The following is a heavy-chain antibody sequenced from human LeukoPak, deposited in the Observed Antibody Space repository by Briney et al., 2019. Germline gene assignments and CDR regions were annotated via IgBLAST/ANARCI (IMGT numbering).Heavy chain of an antibody. CDR2: INHSGST. CDR1: GFTFSSYA. V-gene: IGHV4-34*01. J-gene: IGHJ4*02. Sequence: GSLRLSCVASGFTFSSYAMSWVRQAPGKGLEWIGEINHSGSTNYNPSLKSRVTISVDTSKNQFSLKLSSVTAADTAVYYCARGEGIAARLIDYWGQGTLVTVSS. D-gene: IGHD6-6*01. CDR3: ARGEGIAARLIDY.